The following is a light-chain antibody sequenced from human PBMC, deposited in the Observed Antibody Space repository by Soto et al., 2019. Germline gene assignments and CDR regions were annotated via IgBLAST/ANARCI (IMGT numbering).Light chain of an antibody. V-gene: IGKV3-11*01. Sequence: DIVLTQSPATRSSSPGERVTLSCRASQSVDNFLAWYQQKPGQPPRLLIYDASNRVSGIPAMFSGSGSGTDFTLTICSLEPEDLAIYFCQQRKKWPPITFGQGTRLEI. CDR2: DAS. J-gene: IGKJ5*01. CDR1: QSVDNF. CDR3: QQRKKWPPIT.